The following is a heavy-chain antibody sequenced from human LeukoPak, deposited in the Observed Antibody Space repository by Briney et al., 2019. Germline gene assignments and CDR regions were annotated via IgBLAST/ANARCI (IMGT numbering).Heavy chain of an antibody. CDR3: ARDGAGGYGMDV. J-gene: IGHJ6*02. CDR2: IKHDGSEK. V-gene: IGHV3-7*01. Sequence: GGSLTLSCAASGFTFSSFWMSWVRQAPGKGLEWVGNIKHDGSEKYYVDSVKGRFTMSRDNAKNSLYLQMHSLSAEDTAVYYCARDGAGGYGMDVWGQGTTVTVSS. D-gene: IGHD4-23*01. CDR1: GFTFSSFW.